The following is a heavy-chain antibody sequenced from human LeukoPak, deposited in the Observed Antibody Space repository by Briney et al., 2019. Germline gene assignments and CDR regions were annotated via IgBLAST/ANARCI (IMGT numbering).Heavy chain of an antibody. J-gene: IGHJ5*02. D-gene: IGHD6-19*01. Sequence: PGGSLRLSCAGSGLTFNNYAMTWVRQAPGKGLEWVSGISYSGSNTYYADSVKGRFTISRDNSNNTLYLQMNSLRAEDTGVYYCARDREWLVRVFDPWGQGILVTVSS. CDR1: GLTFNNYA. V-gene: IGHV3-23*01. CDR2: ISYSGSNT. CDR3: ARDREWLVRVFDP.